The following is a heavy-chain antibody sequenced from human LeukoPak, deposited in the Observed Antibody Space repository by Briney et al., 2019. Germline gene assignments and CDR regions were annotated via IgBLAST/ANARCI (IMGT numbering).Heavy chain of an antibody. CDR3: ARVVKVGYVWGSYPPKYFDY. CDR2: INHSGST. CDR1: GGSFSGYY. D-gene: IGHD3-16*02. Sequence: SETLSLTCAVSGGSFSGYYWSWIRQPPGKGLEWIGEINHSGSTNYNPSLKSRVTISVDTSKNQFSLKLSSVTAADTAVYYCARVVKVGYVWGSYPPKYFDYWGQGTLVTVSS. V-gene: IGHV4-34*01. J-gene: IGHJ4*02.